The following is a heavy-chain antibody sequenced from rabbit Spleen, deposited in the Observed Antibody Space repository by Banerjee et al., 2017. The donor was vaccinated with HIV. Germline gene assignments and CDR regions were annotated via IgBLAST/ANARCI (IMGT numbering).Heavy chain of an antibody. Sequence: QQQLEESGGDLVKPEGSLTLTCTASGFSFSSNDYMCWVRQAPGKGLEWIGCINTNSGNDVYATWAKGRFTISKTSWTTLTLQMTSLTAADTATYFCARDLADIIGWNLNLWGQGTLVT. V-gene: IGHV1S45*01. J-gene: IGHJ4*01. CDR1: GFSFSSNDY. D-gene: IGHD1-1*01. CDR2: INTNSGND. CDR3: ARDLADIIGWNLNL.